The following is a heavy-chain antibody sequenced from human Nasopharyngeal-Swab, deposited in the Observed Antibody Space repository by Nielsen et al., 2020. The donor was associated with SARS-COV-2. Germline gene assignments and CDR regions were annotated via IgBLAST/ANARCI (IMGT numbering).Heavy chain of an antibody. V-gene: IGHV1-46*01. Sequence: ASVKVSCKASGYTFTSYYMHWVRQAPGQGLEWMGIINPSGGSTSYAQKFQVRVTMTRDTSTNTVYMELSSLRSEDTAVYYCAGGSSNRYYFDYWGQGTLVTVSS. CDR1: GYTFTSYY. CDR2: INPSGGST. J-gene: IGHJ4*02. CDR3: AGGSSNRYYFDY. D-gene: IGHD2-2*01.